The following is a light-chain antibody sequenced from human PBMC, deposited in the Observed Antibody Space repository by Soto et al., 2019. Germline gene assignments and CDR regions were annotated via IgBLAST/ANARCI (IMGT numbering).Light chain of an antibody. V-gene: IGLV2-14*01. CDR3: SSYTSSSTPYV. Sequence: QSALTQPASVSGSPGQLITISCTGTSSDVGNYNYVSWYQQHPGKVPKLMIYEVSNRPSGISNRFSGSKSGNTASLTISGLQAEDEADYYCSSYTSSSTPYVFGTGTKVTVL. J-gene: IGLJ1*01. CDR2: EVS. CDR1: SSDVGNYNY.